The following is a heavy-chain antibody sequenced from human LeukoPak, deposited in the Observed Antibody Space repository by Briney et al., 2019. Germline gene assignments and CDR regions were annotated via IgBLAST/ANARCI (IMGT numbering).Heavy chain of an antibody. J-gene: IGHJ6*03. CDR1: GFTFSSYW. CDR2: IKSKINGETT. D-gene: IGHD5-18*01. CDR3: ATDSIQEYYYFYYMDV. V-gene: IGHV3-15*01. Sequence: GGSLRLSCAASGFTFSSYWMTWVRQAPGKGLEWVGRIKSKINGETTAYATPVEGRFTISRDDSKNTLYLQMNSLTTEDTGVYYCATDSIQEYYYFYYMDVWGKGTTVTVSS.